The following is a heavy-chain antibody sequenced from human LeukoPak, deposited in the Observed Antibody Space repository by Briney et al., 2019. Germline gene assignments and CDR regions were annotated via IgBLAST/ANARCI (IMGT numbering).Heavy chain of an antibody. V-gene: IGHV3-21*04. CDR1: GFTFSSYS. CDR2: ISSSSSYI. J-gene: IGHJ4*02. CDR3: ARVQGDYVDY. Sequence: GGSLRLSCAASGFTFSSYSMNWVRQAPGKGLEWVSSISSSSSYIYYADSVKGRFTISRDNSKNTLYLQMNSLRAEDTAVYYCARVQGDYVDYWGQGTLVTVSS.